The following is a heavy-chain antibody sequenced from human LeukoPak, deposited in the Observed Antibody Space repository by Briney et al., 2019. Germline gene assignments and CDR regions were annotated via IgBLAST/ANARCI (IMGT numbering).Heavy chain of an antibody. D-gene: IGHD3-22*01. CDR3: ARAGVYYYDSSGSEDPDY. CDR2: ISAYNGNT. CDR1: GYTFTSYG. J-gene: IGHJ4*02. Sequence: ASVKVSCKASGYTFTSYGISWVRQAPGQGLEWMGWISAYNGNTNYAQKLQGRVTMTTDTSTSTAYMELRSLRSDDAAVYYCARAGVYYYDSSGSEDPDYWGQGTLVTVSS. V-gene: IGHV1-18*01.